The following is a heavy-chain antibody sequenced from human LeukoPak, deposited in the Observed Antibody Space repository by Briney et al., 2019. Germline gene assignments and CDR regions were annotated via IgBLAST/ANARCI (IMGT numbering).Heavy chain of an antibody. CDR2: IYRSGST. CDR1: GGSISSNNW. CDR3: ARVKSGYSSGWYVDY. V-gene: IGHV4-4*02. D-gene: IGHD6-19*01. Sequence: SETLSLTCAVSGGSISSNNWWSWVRQSPGKGLEWIGEIYRSGSTNYNPSLKSRVTISVDKSKNQFSLKLSSVTAADTAVYYCARVKSGYSSGWYVDYWGQGTLVTVSS. J-gene: IGHJ4*02.